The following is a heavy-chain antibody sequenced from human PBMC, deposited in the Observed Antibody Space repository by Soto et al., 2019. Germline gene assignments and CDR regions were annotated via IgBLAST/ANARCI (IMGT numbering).Heavy chain of an antibody. CDR3: TRANWGTRIDS. Sequence: GGSLRLSCAASGFTFSNYVLSWVRQAPGKGLEWVSAISGTGGSTYYADSVKGRFTISRDNSKNTLYVQMNSLRVEDTALYYCTRANWGTRIDSWGQGTLVTVSS. J-gene: IGHJ4*02. D-gene: IGHD7-27*01. CDR2: ISGTGGST. CDR1: GFTFSNYV. V-gene: IGHV3-23*01.